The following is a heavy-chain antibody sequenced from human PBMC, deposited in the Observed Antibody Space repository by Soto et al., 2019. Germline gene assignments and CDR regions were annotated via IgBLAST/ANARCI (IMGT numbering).Heavy chain of an antibody. Sequence: SEPLSLTFAGYGGSFSAYYWSWIRQPPGKGLECFGEINHSGSTNYNPSLKSRVTISVDTSKNQFSLKLSSVTAADTAVYYCARGLELRSDIVVVVAATFFDYWGQGTLVTVSS. V-gene: IGHV4-34*01. CDR1: GGSFSAYY. CDR3: ARGLELRSDIVVVVAATFFDY. J-gene: IGHJ4*02. CDR2: INHSGST. D-gene: IGHD2-15*01.